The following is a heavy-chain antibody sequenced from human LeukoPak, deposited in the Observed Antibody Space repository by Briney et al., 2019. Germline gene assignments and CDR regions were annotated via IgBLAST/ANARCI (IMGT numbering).Heavy chain of an antibody. Sequence: ASVKVSCKASGYTFIAYYIHWVRQAPGQGLEWMGWINANSGDTNYQGRVTMTRDTSISAAYMDLSSLRSDDTAVYYCAKGLSTGCFDPWGQGTLVTVSS. J-gene: IGHJ5*02. CDR1: GYTFIAYY. V-gene: IGHV1-2*02. CDR2: INANSGDT. CDR3: AKGLSTGCFDP.